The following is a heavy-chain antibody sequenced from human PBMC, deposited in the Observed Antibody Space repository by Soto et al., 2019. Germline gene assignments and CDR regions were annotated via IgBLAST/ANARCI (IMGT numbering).Heavy chain of an antibody. CDR1: GGSFSGYY. CDR2: INHSGST. Sequence: SETLSLTCAVYGGSFSGYYWSWIRQPPGKGLEWIGEINHSGSTNYNPSLKSRVTISVDTSKNQFSLKLGSVTAADTAVYYCARGPSYDILTGYSSNWFDPWGQGTLVTVSS. D-gene: IGHD3-9*01. J-gene: IGHJ5*02. V-gene: IGHV4-34*01. CDR3: ARGPSYDILTGYSSNWFDP.